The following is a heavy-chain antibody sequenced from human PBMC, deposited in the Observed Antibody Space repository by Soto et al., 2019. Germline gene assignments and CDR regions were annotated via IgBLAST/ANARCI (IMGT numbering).Heavy chain of an antibody. D-gene: IGHD1-26*01. V-gene: IGHV6-1*01. Sequence: QVQLQQSGPGLVKPSQTLSLTCAISGDSVSSNSAAWNWIRQSPSRGLEWLGRTYYRSKWYNDYAVSVKSRITINPDTSKNQLSLQLNSVTPEDTAVYYCARGSPSREVGATYFDYWGQGTLVTVSS. CDR3: ARGSPSREVGATYFDY. CDR2: TYYRSKWYN. CDR1: GDSVSSNSAA. J-gene: IGHJ4*02.